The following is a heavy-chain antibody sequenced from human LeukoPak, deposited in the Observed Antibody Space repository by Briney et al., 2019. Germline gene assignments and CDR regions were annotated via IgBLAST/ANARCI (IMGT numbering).Heavy chain of an antibody. CDR1: GFTVSSNF. V-gene: IGHV3-NL1*01. J-gene: IGHJ5*02. D-gene: IGHD2-15*01. CDR3: ARDYCRDVSCSIRWFDP. CDR2: IYSAGVTYTAGDT. Sequence: GGSLRLSCVASGFTVSSNFMSWVRQAPGKGLEWVSVIYSAGVTYTAGDTYYADSVKGRFTISRDNFKNTLYLQMNSLRTDDSAVYYCARDYCRDVSCSIRWFDPWGQGTLVTVSS.